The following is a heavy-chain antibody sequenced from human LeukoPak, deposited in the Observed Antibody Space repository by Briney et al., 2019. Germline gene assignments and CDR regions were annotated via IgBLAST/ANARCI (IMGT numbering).Heavy chain of an antibody. V-gene: IGHV4-59*01. J-gene: IGHJ4*02. Sequence: SETLSLTCTVSGGSISSYYWSWIRQPPGKGREWSGYIYYSGSTNYNPSLKSRVTISVDTSKNQFSLKLSSVTAADTAVYYCARKVATTPYYFDYWGQGTLVTVSS. CDR1: GGSISSYY. D-gene: IGHD5-24*01. CDR2: IYYSGST. CDR3: ARKVATTPYYFDY.